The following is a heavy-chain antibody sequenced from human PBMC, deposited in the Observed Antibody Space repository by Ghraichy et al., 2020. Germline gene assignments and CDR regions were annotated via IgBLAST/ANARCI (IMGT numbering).Heavy chain of an antibody. D-gene: IGHD6-13*01. CDR2: IYSDGRT. V-gene: IGHV3-53*04. CDR3: ARNRFSSSKFYPFYFYYMDV. J-gene: IGHJ6*03. Sequence: GSLNISCAASGFTVSSNYMSWVRQAPGRGLEWVSIIYSDGRTDYADSVKGRFTISRHNSKNILYLQMNSLRLEDTAVYYCARNRFSSSKFYPFYFYYMDVWGIGTTVTVS. CDR1: GFTVSSNY.